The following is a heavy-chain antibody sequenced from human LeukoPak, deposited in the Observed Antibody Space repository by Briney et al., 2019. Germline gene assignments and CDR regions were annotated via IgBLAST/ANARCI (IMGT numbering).Heavy chain of an antibody. CDR1: GFTFSSYG. CDR2: ISYDGSNK. D-gene: IGHD3-10*01. V-gene: IGHV3-30*03. J-gene: IGHJ4*02. CDR3: ARGRYYYGSGSREGFDY. Sequence: GGSLRLSCAASGFTFSSYGMHWVRQAPGKGLEWVAVISYDGSNKYYADSVKGRFTISRDNAKNSLYLQMNSLRAEDTAVYYCARGRYYYGSGSREGFDYWGQGTLVTVSS.